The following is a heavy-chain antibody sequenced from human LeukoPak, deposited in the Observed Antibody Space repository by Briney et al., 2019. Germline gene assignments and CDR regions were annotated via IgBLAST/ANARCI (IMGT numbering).Heavy chain of an antibody. Sequence: GGSLRLSCAASEFRFSQYSMHWIRQAPGKGLEWVSSISSRGTTIFYAASVKGRFTISRDNADNSLYLQMNSLRAEDTAVYYCARGLAAAETFDYWGQGTLVTVSS. CDR3: ARGLAAAETFDY. V-gene: IGHV3-48*01. D-gene: IGHD6-13*01. CDR1: EFRFSQYS. CDR2: ISSRGTTI. J-gene: IGHJ4*02.